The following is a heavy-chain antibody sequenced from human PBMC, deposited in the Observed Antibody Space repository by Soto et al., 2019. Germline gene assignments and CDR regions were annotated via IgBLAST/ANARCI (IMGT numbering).Heavy chain of an antibody. CDR3: ARVGLRNYYDSSGPIDY. CDR2: INHSGST. D-gene: IGHD3-22*01. V-gene: IGHV4-34*01. J-gene: IGHJ4*02. CDR1: GGSFSGYY. Sequence: KLPETLSLTCAVYGGSFSGYYWSWIRQPPGKGLEWIGEINHSGSTNYNPSLKSRVTISVDTSKNQFSLKLSSVTAADTAVYYCARVGLRNYYDSSGPIDYWGQGTLVTVSS.